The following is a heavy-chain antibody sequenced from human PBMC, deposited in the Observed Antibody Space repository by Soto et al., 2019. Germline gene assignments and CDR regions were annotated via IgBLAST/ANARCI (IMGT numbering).Heavy chain of an antibody. J-gene: IGHJ5*02. CDR1: GFTFSDYA. CDR3: AKDAVPYNGKWDWFDP. Sequence: DVQLLESGGGLVQPGGSLRLSCAASGFTFSDYAMTWVRQAPGKGPEWVSSIGVVGTDRYYADSVKGRFTISRDNSKNTLFLQMSSLRSDDTAVYYCAKDAVPYNGKWDWFDPWGQGTLVTVSS. D-gene: IGHD1-20*01. CDR2: IGVVGTDR. V-gene: IGHV3-23*01.